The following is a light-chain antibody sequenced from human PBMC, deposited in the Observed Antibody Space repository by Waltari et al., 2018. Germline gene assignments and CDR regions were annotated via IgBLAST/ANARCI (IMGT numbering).Light chain of an antibody. V-gene: IGKV2-28*01. CDR3: MQALQTPYT. J-gene: IGKJ2*01. CDR1: PRLLHSHGKIF. CDR2: LGS. Sequence: DIVMTQSPLSLPVTPGEPASISCRSSPRLLHSHGKIFFDWYLQKPGQSPQLLIYLGSNRASGVPDRFSGSRSGTDFTLKISRVEAEDVGVYYCMQALQTPYTFGQGTKLEIK.